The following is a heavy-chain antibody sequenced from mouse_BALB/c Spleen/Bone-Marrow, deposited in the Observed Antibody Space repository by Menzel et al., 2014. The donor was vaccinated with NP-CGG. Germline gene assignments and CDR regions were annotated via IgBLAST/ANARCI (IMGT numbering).Heavy chain of an antibody. Sequence: DVKLVESGGGLVQPGGSLKLSCATSGFTFSDYYMYWVRQTPEKRLEWVAYISNGGGSTYYPATIKGRFTISRDNAKTTLYLQLTRLKTEDTAMYYCARQIYDVPMDSRSQRTSVTVSS. CDR1: GFTFSDYY. V-gene: IGHV5-12*02. CDR2: ISNGGGST. J-gene: IGHJ4*01. D-gene: IGHD2-12*01. CDR3: ARQIYDVPMDS.